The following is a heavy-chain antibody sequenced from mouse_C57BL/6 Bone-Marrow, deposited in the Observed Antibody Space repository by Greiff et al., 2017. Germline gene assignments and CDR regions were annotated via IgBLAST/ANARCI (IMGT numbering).Heavy chain of an antibody. D-gene: IGHD3-1*01. V-gene: IGHV5-4*03. CDR2: ISDGGSYT. CDR1: GFTFSSYA. J-gene: IGHJ2*01. Sequence: EVMLVESGGGLVKPGGSLKLSCAASGFTFSSYAMSWVRQTPEKRLEWVATISDGGSYTYYPDNVKGRFTISRDNAKNNLYLQMSHLKSEDTAMYYCALSGFDYWGQGTTRTVSS. CDR3: ALSGFDY.